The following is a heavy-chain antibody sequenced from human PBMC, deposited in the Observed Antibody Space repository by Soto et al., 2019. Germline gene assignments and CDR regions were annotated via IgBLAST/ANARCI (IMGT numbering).Heavy chain of an antibody. CDR2: IWYDGSNK. J-gene: IGHJ3*02. CDR1: GFTFSSYG. V-gene: IGHV3-33*06. CDR3: AKEPCSSWVDDAFDI. Sequence: QVQLVESGGGVVQPGRSLRLSCAASGFTFSSYGMHWVRQAPGKGLEWVAVIWYDGSNKYYADSVKGRFTISRDNSKNTLYLQMNRLRAEDTAVYYCAKEPCSSWVDDAFDIWGQGTMVTVSS. D-gene: IGHD6-13*01.